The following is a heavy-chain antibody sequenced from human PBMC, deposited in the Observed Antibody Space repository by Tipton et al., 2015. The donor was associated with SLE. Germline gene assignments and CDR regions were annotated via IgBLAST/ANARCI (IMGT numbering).Heavy chain of an antibody. Sequence: TLSLTCTVSGGSISSGSYYWSWIRQPAGKGLEWIARVYTTGTTNYNPSLKSRVTISVDTSKNQFSLKLSSVTAADTAVYYCARHVYNYGPYYFDYWGQGTLVTVSS. J-gene: IGHJ4*02. CDR3: ARHVYNYGPYYFDY. D-gene: IGHD5-24*01. CDR1: GGSISSGSYY. CDR2: VYTTGTT. V-gene: IGHV4-61*02.